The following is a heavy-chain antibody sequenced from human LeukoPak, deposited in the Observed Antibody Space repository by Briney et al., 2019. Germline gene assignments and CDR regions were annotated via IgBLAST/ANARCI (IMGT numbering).Heavy chain of an antibody. CDR1: GLTLSRYA. CDR3: ARIRGQNDWEVPFDY. J-gene: IGHJ4*02. V-gene: IGHV3-30*04. CDR2: ISYDGSIK. Sequence: PGGSLRLSCAASGLTLSRYAMHWVRQAPGKGPEWVAVISYDGSIKYYADSVKGRFTISRDNSKNTVYLRMTSLRGEDTAVYYCARIRGQNDWEVPFDYWGQGTLVTVSS. D-gene: IGHD3-10*01.